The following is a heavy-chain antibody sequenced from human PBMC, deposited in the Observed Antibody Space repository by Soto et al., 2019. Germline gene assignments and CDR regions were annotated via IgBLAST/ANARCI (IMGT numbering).Heavy chain of an antibody. D-gene: IGHD3-10*01. V-gene: IGHV4-39*01. CDR1: GGSSSSSNYY. Sequence: PSETLSLTCTVSGGSSSSSNYYWGWIRQTPGKGLQWIGNIYYSGSTYYNSSLKSRLTISVDASKNQFSLRLSSVTAADTAMYYCARQDGSGIYYFDSWGHGTLVTVSS. CDR3: ARQDGSGIYYFDS. J-gene: IGHJ4*01. CDR2: IYYSGST.